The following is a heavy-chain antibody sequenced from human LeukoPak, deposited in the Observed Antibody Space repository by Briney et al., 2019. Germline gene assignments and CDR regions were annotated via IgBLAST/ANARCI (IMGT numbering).Heavy chain of an antibody. D-gene: IGHD6-13*01. CDR3: ARAYAGTLSDF. J-gene: IGHJ4*02. Sequence: GGSLRLSCAASGFTFSSYWMHWVRQVPGKGLVWVSRISSGGSSTNYADSVKGRFTISRDNAKNTVYLQMNSLRAEDTAVYYCARAYAGTLSDFWGPGTLVTVSS. V-gene: IGHV3-74*01. CDR2: ISSGGSST. CDR1: GFTFSSYW.